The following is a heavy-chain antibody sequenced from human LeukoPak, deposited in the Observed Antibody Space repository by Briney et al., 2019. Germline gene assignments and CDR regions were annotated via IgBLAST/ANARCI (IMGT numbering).Heavy chain of an antibody. CDR3: ARVGYYGSGSYYKDYYYYGMDV. V-gene: IGHV3-23*01. J-gene: IGHJ6*04. CDR1: GFTFSSYA. CDR2: ISGSGGST. Sequence: GGSLRLSCAASGFTFSSYAMSWVRQAPGKGLEWVSAISGSGGSTYYADSVKGRFTISRDNSKNTLYLQMNSLRAEDTAVYYCARVGYYGSGSYYKDYYYYGMDVWGKGTTVTVSS. D-gene: IGHD3-10*01.